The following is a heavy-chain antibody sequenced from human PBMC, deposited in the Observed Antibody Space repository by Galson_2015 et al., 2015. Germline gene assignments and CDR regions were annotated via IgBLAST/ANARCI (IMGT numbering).Heavy chain of an antibody. Sequence: SLRLSCAASGFTFSSYRMNWVRQAPGKGLEWVSYISSSSSTIYYADSVKGRFTISRDNAKNSLYLQMNSLRDEDTAVYYCAREGPLYGDFFFDYWGQGTLVTVSS. V-gene: IGHV3-48*02. J-gene: IGHJ4*02. CDR3: AREGPLYGDFFFDY. CDR2: ISSSSSTI. D-gene: IGHD4-17*01. CDR1: GFTFSSYR.